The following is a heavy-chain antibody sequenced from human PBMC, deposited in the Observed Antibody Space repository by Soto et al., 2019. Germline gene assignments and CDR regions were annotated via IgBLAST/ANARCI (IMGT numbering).Heavy chain of an antibody. CDR2: IYYSGST. CDR3: ARLVVRGAFYGMDV. CDR1: GGSLSSGDYH. V-gene: IGHV4-30-4*02. J-gene: IGHJ6*02. Sequence: PSDTLSLTCTVSGGSLSSGDYHWSWIRQPPGKGLEWIGYIYYSGSTYYNPSLKSRVTISVDTSKNQFSLKLSSVTAADTAVYYCARLVVRGAFYGMDVWGQGTKVTVSS. D-gene: IGHD3-10*01.